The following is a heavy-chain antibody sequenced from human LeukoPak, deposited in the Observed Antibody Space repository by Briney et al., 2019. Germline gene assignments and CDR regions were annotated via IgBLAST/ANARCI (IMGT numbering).Heavy chain of an antibody. Sequence: SGPTLVKPTQTLTLTCTFSGFSLSTSGVGVGWIRQPPGKALEWLALIYWDDDKRHSPSLKSRLTITKDTSKNQVVLRMTNMDPVDTATYYCARRRLALVRSSNWHDRGFDYWGQGTLVTVSS. CDR3: ARRRLALVRSSNWHDRGFDY. J-gene: IGHJ4*02. D-gene: IGHD1-1*01. CDR1: GFSLSTSGVG. V-gene: IGHV2-5*02. CDR2: IYWDDDK.